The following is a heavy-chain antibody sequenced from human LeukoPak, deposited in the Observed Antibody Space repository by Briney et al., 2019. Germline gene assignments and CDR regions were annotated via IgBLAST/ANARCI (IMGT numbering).Heavy chain of an antibody. Sequence: SETLSLTCTVSGGSISSGGYYWSWIRQHPGKGLEWIGYIYYSGSTYYNPSLKSRVTISVDTSKNQFSLKLSSVTAADTAVYYCARGGWELLVGSSFEYYFDYWGQGTLVTVSS. CDR2: IYYSGST. J-gene: IGHJ4*02. CDR3: ARGGWELLVGSSFEYYFDY. V-gene: IGHV4-31*03. D-gene: IGHD1-26*01. CDR1: GGSISSGGYY.